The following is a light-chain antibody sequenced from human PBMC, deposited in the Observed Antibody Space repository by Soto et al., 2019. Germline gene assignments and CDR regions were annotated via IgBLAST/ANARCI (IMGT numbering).Light chain of an antibody. CDR3: QQYNSYSTWT. Sequence: DIVMTQSPLSLPVTPGEPASISCRSSQSLLHSNGYNYLDWYLQKPGQSPQLLIYLGSNRASGVPSRFSGSGSGTEFTLTISSLQPDDFATYYCQQYNSYSTWTFGQGTKVDIK. CDR2: LGS. J-gene: IGKJ1*01. CDR1: QSLLHSNGYNY. V-gene: IGKV2-28*01.